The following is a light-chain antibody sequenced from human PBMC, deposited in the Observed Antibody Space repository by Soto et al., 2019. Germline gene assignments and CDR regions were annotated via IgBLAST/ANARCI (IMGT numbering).Light chain of an antibody. CDR1: QSISSW. Sequence: DIQMTQSPSTLSASVGDRVTITCRASQSISSWLAWYQQRPGKAPKLLIYKASSLESGVPSRFSGSGSGTEFTLTISSLQPDDSATYYCQQYDNGWTFGHGTKVEI. CDR3: QQYDNGWT. J-gene: IGKJ1*01. V-gene: IGKV1-5*03. CDR2: KAS.